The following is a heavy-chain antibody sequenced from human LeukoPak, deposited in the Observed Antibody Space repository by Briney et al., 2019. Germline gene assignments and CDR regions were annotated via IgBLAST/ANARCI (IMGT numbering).Heavy chain of an antibody. Sequence: SETLSLTCTVSGGSISSYYWSWIRQPPGKGLEWIGYIYYSGSTNYNPSLKSRVTISVDTSKNQFSLKLSSVTAADTAVYYCARAPKSPGGGSYSSSRNSNRRPRLAYYFDYWGQGTLVTVSS. CDR3: ARAPKSPGGGSYSSSRNSNRRPRLAYYFDY. CDR1: GGSISSYY. D-gene: IGHD6-13*01. CDR2: IYYSGST. J-gene: IGHJ4*02. V-gene: IGHV4-59*12.